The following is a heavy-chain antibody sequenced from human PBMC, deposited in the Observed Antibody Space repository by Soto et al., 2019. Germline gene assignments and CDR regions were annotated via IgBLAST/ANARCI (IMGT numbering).Heavy chain of an antibody. CDR2: ISHTGRT. CDR1: GGSISSGNSYA. J-gene: IGHJ5*02. V-gene: IGHV4-30-2*01. Sequence: QLQLQESGSGLVKPSQTLSLTCAVSGGSISSGNSYAWSWIRQPPGKGLEWIGSISHTGRTSYNPSLKGRVTMSVDKSKNQFSLKLSSVTAAAMAVYYCARAVAPYLGTWFDPWGQGSLVIVSS. D-gene: IGHD3-16*01. CDR3: ARAVAPYLGTWFDP.